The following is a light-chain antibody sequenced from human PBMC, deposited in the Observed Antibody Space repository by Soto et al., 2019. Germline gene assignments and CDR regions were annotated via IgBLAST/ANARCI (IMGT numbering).Light chain of an antibody. CDR2: SNA. J-gene: IGLJ2*01. CDR3: AAWDDSLKGPV. V-gene: IGLV1-44*01. CDR1: SSNIGSNT. Sequence: QSVLTQPPSASGTPGQRVTISCSGSSSNIGSNTVNWYQQLPGTAPKLLIYSNAQRPSGVPDRFSGYKSGTSASLAISGLQSEDEADYYCAAWDDSLKGPVFGGGTKLTVL.